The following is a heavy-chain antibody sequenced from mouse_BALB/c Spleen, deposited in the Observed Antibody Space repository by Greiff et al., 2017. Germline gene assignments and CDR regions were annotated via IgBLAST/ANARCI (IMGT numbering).Heavy chain of an antibody. J-gene: IGHJ1*01. CDR2: IHYSGST. CDR3: AYYDGSRYHWYFDV. V-gene: IGHV3-1*02. CDR1: GYSITSGYS. D-gene: IGHD1-1*01. Sequence: EVKLVESGPDLVKPSQSLSLTCTVTGYSITSGYSWHWLRQFPGNKLEWMGYIHYSGSTNYNPSLKSRISITRDTSKNQFFLQLNSVTTEDTATYYCAYYDGSRYHWYFDVWGAGNTGTVSS.